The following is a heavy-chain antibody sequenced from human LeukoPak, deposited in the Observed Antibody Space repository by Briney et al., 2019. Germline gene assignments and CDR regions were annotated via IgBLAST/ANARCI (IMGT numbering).Heavy chain of an antibody. Sequence: SETLSLTCAVYGGSFSGYYWSWIRQPPGKGLEWIREINHSGSTNYNPSLKSRVTISVDTSKNQFSLKLSSVTAADTAVYYCARRSGYFVLLYYFDYWGQGTLVTVSS. CDR2: INHSGST. CDR3: ARRSGYFVLLYYFDY. CDR1: GGSFSGYY. V-gene: IGHV4-34*01. D-gene: IGHD3-22*01. J-gene: IGHJ4*02.